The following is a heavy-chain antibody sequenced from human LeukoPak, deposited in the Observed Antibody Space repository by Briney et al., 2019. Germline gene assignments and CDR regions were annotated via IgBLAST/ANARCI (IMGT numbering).Heavy chain of an antibody. CDR1: GYTFTSYG. J-gene: IGHJ4*02. D-gene: IGHD3-9*01. CDR3: ARVVADILTGSEKYYFDY. Sequence: ASVKVSCKASGYTFTSYGISWVRQAPGQGLEWMGWISAYNGNTNYAQKLQGRVTMTTDTSTSTAYMELRSLRSEDTAVYYCARVVADILTGSEKYYFDYWGQGTLVTVSS. V-gene: IGHV1-18*01. CDR2: ISAYNGNT.